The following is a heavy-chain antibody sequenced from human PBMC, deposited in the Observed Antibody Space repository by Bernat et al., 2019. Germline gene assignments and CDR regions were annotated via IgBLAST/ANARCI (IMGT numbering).Heavy chain of an antibody. D-gene: IGHD6-19*01. CDR2: ISGSGGST. J-gene: IGHJ4*02. Sequence: EVQLLESGGGLVQPGGSLRLSCAASGLTFSSYAMSWVRQAPGKGLEWVSAISGSGGSTYYADSVKGRFTISRDNSKNTLYLQMNSLRAEDTAVYYCAKERGSSGWYGGYYFDYWGQGTLVTVSS. V-gene: IGHV3-23*01. CDR1: GLTFSSYA. CDR3: AKERGSSGWYGGYYFDY.